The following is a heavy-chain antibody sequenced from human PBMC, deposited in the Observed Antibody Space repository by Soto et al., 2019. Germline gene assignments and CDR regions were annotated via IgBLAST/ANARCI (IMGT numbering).Heavy chain of an antibody. D-gene: IGHD3-10*01. V-gene: IGHV4-34*02. CDR3: ASRITMVRGLDY. CDR2: INHSAST. Sequence: QVQLQQWGAGLLKPSETLSLTCAVSGGSFSSYYWTWIRQAPGKGLEWIAEINHSASTNYNPSLRRRVALSVDRSSNQFSLKLNSVTAADTAVYYCASRITMVRGLDYWGQGTLVTVSS. CDR1: GGSFSSYY. J-gene: IGHJ4*02.